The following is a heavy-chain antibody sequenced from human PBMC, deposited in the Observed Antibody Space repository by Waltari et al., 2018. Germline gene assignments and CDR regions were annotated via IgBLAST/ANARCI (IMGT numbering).Heavy chain of an antibody. CDR3: ATSPLRCLEWVNWFDP. CDR2: VDTEDGKT. J-gene: IGHJ5*02. V-gene: IGHV1-69-2*01. D-gene: IGHD3-3*01. Sequence: EVQLVQSGAEVKKPGATVKISCKASGYTFTDYSIHWVQQAPGKGLEWMGRVDTEDGKTNEAEKFQGRGSITADTTTDTAYMELTSLRAEDTAVYYGATSPLRCLEWVNWFDPWGQGTLVTVSS. CDR1: GYTFTDYS.